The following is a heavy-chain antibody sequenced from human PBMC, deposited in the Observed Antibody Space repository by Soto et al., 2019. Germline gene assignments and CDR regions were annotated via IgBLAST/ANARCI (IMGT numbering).Heavy chain of an antibody. CDR3: ARDEGYCSSTSCYMGLYYYYYYMDV. J-gene: IGHJ6*03. V-gene: IGHV3-23*01. D-gene: IGHD2-2*02. Sequence: GGSLRLSCAASGFTFTSYAMTWVRQAPGKGLEWVSAISGTGGGTYYADSVKGRFTISRDKAKNTLYLQMNSLRAEDTAVYYCARDEGYCSSTSCYMGLYYYYYYMDVWGKGTTVTVSS. CDR2: ISGTGGGT. CDR1: GFTFTSYA.